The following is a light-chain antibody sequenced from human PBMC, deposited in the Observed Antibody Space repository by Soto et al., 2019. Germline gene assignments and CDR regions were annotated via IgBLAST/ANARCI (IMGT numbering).Light chain of an antibody. V-gene: IGLV2-14*01. J-gene: IGLJ2*01. CDR3: SSYTSSRTFVV. CDR2: DVS. CDR1: SSDVGGYNY. Sequence: QSALTQPASVSGSPGQSITISCTGTSSDVGGYNYVSWYQQHPGKAPKLMIYDVSNRPSGVSNRCSGSKSGNTASLTISGLQAEDEADYYCSSYTSSRTFVVFGGGTKVTV.